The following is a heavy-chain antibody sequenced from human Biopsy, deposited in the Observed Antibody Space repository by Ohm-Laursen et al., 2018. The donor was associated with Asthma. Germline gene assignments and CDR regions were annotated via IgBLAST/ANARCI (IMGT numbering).Heavy chain of an antibody. CDR3: AKDVFPGWELRRGPDY. CDR2: ISFDGSNK. CDR1: GFSFSNYG. D-gene: IGHD1-26*01. V-gene: IGHV3-30*18. Sequence: SLRLSCTASGFSFSNYGMHWVRQAPGKGLDWVAVISFDGSNKDFADSVKGRFTISRDNSKNTMYLQMNSLRAEDTAVYYCAKDVFPGWELRRGPDYWGQGTLVTVSS. J-gene: IGHJ4*02.